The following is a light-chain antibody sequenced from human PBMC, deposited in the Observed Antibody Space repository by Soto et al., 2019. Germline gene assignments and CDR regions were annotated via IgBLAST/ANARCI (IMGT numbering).Light chain of an antibody. V-gene: IGKV1-39*01. Sequence: DIQMTQSPSTLSASVGDRVTITCRASQSISSYLNWYQQKPGKAPKLLIYAASSLQSGVPSRFSGSGSGTDFTLTISSLQPEDFATYYCQQSYSTPTCGPGTKVDN. CDR1: QSISSY. CDR3: QQSYSTPT. J-gene: IGKJ3*01. CDR2: AAS.